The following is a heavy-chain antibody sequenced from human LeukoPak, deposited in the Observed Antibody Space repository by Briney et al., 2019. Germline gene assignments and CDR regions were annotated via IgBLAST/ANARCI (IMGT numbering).Heavy chain of an antibody. Sequence: GASVKVSCKASGYTFTSYDINWVRQATGQGLEWMGWMNPNSGNTGYAQKFQGRVTMTRNTSISTAYMELSSLRSEDTAVYYCARGRAVAVPFYYYYGMDVWGQGTTVTVSS. J-gene: IGHJ6*02. CDR2: MNPNSGNT. CDR3: ARGRAVAVPFYYYYGMDV. V-gene: IGHV1-8*01. CDR1: GYTFTSYD. D-gene: IGHD6-19*01.